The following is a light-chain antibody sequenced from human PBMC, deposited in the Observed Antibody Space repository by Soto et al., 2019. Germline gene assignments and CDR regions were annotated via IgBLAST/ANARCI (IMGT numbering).Light chain of an antibody. J-gene: IGLJ2*01. Sequence: QSAQTQPPSASGSPGQSVTIPCTGTSSDVGGYNYVSWYQQHPGKAPKLMIYEVNKRPSGVPDRFSGSKSGNTASLTVSGLQAEDEADYYCSSYGGSNNLIFGGGTKLTVL. CDR1: SSDVGGYNY. CDR3: SSYGGSNNLI. CDR2: EVN. V-gene: IGLV2-8*01.